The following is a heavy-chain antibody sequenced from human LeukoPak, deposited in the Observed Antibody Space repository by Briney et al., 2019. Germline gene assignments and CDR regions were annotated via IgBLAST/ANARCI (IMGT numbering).Heavy chain of an antibody. V-gene: IGHV3-23*01. CDR1: GFTFSSCT. CDR2: ITDGGGHS. J-gene: IGHJ4*02. CDR3: AREPAGTYGRYHDY. Sequence: GGSLRLSCAASGFTFSSCTMGWVRPAPGKGLEWVSTITDGGGHSYYADSMKGRFRVSRDNFKNTLYLQMDSLRAEDTALYYCAREPAGTYGRYHDYWGQGTLVTVSS. D-gene: IGHD1-7*01.